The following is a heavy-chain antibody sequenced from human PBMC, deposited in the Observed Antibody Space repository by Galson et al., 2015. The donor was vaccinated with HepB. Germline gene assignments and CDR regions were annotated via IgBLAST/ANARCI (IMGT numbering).Heavy chain of an antibody. CDR2: ISYDGSEK. CDR3: ARARSSSWCDY. V-gene: IGHV3-30*04. Sequence: SLRLSCAASGFTFSSYAMHWVRQAPGKGLEWVAVISYDGSEKYYVDSVKGRFTISRDNAKNSLYLQMNSLRAEDTAVYYCARARSSSWCDYWGQGTLVTVSS. D-gene: IGHD6-13*01. J-gene: IGHJ4*02. CDR1: GFTFSSYA.